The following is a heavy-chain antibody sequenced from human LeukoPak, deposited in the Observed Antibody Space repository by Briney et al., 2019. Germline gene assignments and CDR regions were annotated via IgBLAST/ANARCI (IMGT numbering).Heavy chain of an antibody. J-gene: IGHJ6*02. Sequence: GGSLRLSCAASGFTFSSYGMHWVRQAPGKGLEWVAVVWYDGSNKYYADSVKGRFTISRDNSKNTLYLQMNSLRAEDTAVYYCARDLWRSSWYVAPYYYCGMDVWGQGTTVTVSS. D-gene: IGHD6-13*01. CDR3: ARDLWRSSWYVAPYYYCGMDV. CDR2: VWYDGSNK. V-gene: IGHV3-33*01. CDR1: GFTFSSYG.